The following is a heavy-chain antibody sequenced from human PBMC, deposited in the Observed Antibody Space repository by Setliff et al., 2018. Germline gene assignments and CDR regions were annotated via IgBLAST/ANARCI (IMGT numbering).Heavy chain of an antibody. CDR1: GYYISRGYI. D-gene: IGHD6-19*01. Sequence: SETLSLTCTVSGYYISRGYIWGWIRQPPGKGLEWIGEIIHSGSTNYNPSLKTRVTMSIDTSKNQFSLKLNSATAADMAVYYCAREQWLDPPGYYYMDVWAKGTTVTVSS. CDR2: IIHSGST. J-gene: IGHJ6*03. V-gene: IGHV4-38-2*02. CDR3: AREQWLDPPGYYYMDV.